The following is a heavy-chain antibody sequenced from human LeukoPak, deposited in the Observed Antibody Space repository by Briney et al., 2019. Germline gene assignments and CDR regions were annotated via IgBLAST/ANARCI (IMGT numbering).Heavy chain of an antibody. J-gene: IGHJ4*02. CDR2: INHSGST. CDR3: ARTYSSSLYYFDY. D-gene: IGHD6-13*01. Sequence: SETLSLTCAVYGGSFSGYYWSWIRQPPGKGLEWIGEINHSGSTNYNPSLKSRVTISVDTSKNQFSLKLSSVTAADTAVYYCARTYSSSLYYFDYWGQGTLVTVSS. CDR1: GGSFSGYY. V-gene: IGHV4-34*01.